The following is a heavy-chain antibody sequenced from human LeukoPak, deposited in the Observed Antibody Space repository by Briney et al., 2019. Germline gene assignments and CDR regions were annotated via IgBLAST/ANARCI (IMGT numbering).Heavy chain of an antibody. J-gene: IGHJ4*02. CDR3: ASYRAGGTPVGFDY. Sequence: SETLSLTCTVSGYSISSGYYWGWIRQPPGKGLEWIGSIYHSGSTYYNPSLKSRVTISVDTSKNQFSLKLSSVTAADTAVYYCASYRAGGTPVGFDYWGQGTLVTVSS. CDR1: GYSISSGYY. D-gene: IGHD2-15*01. CDR2: IYHSGST. V-gene: IGHV4-38-2*02.